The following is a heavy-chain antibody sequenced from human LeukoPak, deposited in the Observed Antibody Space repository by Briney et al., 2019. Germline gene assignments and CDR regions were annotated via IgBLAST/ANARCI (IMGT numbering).Heavy chain of an antibody. D-gene: IGHD3-9*01. CDR2: INHSGST. CDR3: ARETDILTGSSGLDY. CDR1: GGSFSGYY. J-gene: IGHJ4*02. V-gene: IGHV4-34*01. Sequence: SETLSLTCAVYGGSFSGYYWSWIRQPPGKGLEWIGEINHSGSTNYNPSLKSRVTISVDTSKNQFSLKLSSVTAADTAVYYCARETDILTGSSGLDYWGQGTLVTVSS.